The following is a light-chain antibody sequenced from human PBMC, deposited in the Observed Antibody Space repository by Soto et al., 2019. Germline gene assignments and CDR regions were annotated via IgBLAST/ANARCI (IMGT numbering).Light chain of an antibody. J-gene: IGKJ1*01. V-gene: IGKV1-5*03. CDR1: QTISSW. CDR2: KAS. CDR3: QHYNSYSES. Sequence: DIQMTQSPSTLSGSVGDRVTITCRASQTISSWLAWYQQKPGKAPTLLIYKASTLKSGVPSRFSGSGPGTEFTLTISSLQPDDFATYYCQHYNSYSESFGQGTKVELK.